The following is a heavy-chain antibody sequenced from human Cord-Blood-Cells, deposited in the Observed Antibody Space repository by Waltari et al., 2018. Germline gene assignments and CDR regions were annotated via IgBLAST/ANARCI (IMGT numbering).Heavy chain of an antibody. CDR3: AKGGNDYDDYFDY. Sequence: AASGFTFSSYGMHWVRQAPGKGLEWVAVISYDGSNKYYADSVKGRFTISRDNSKNTLYLQMNSLRAEDTAVYYCAKGGNDYDDYFDYWGQGTLVTVSS. D-gene: IGHD4-17*01. CDR2: ISYDGSNK. V-gene: IGHV3-30*18. J-gene: IGHJ4*02. CDR1: GFTFSSYG.